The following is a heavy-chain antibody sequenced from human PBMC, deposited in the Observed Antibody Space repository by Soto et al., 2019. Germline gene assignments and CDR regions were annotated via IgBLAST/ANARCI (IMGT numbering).Heavy chain of an antibody. Sequence: SVKVSCKASGGTFSSYAIRWVRQAPGQGLEWMGGIIPIFGTANYAQKFQGRVTITADESSSTAYMVLSSLRSEYTAVYYCASVDFSGSYNARNYYYYYRVDGLSQGTTVTVS. CDR3: ASVDFSGSYNARNYYYYYRVDG. D-gene: IGHD1-26*01. CDR2: IIPIFGTA. V-gene: IGHV1-69*13. CDR1: GGTFSSYA. J-gene: IGHJ6*02.